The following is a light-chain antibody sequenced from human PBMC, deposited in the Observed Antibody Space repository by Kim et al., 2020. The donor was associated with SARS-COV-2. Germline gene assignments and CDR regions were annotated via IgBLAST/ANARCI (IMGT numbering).Light chain of an antibody. CDR2: DVS. Sequence: GQSITISGTGTGSDVGSYNYVSWYQHHPGKAPELVMYDVSYRPSGVSSRFSGSKSGNTASLTISGLQAEDAADYYCNSYTISSTLVFGGGTQLTVL. J-gene: IGLJ2*01. CDR3: NSYTISSTLV. CDR1: GSDVGSYNY. V-gene: IGLV2-14*03.